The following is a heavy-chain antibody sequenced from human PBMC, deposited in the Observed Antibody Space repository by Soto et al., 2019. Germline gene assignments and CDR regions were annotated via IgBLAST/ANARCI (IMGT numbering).Heavy chain of an antibody. D-gene: IGHD2-8*01. Sequence: SETLSLTCTVSGGSISSGDYYWGWIRHHPGKGLEWIGYIYYSGSTYYNPSLKSRVTISVDTSKNQFSLKLSSVTAADTAVYYCARDLLEYCTNGVCYTPGGYWGQGTLVPV. CDR2: IYYSGST. V-gene: IGHV4-31*03. CDR3: ARDLLEYCTNGVCYTPGGY. J-gene: IGHJ4*02. CDR1: GGSISSGDYY.